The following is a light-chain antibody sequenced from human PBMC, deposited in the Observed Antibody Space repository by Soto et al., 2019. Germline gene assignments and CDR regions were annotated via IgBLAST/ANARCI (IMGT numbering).Light chain of an antibody. V-gene: IGLV2-14*01. CDR3: CSFAGSYSDV. Sequence: QSVLTQPASVSGSPGQSITISCTGTSSDVGGYNYVSWYQQHPGKAPKLMIYEVSNRPLGVSNRFSGSKSGNTASLTISGLQAEDEADYYCCSFAGSYSDVFGTGTKVTVL. CDR1: SSDVGGYNY. J-gene: IGLJ1*01. CDR2: EVS.